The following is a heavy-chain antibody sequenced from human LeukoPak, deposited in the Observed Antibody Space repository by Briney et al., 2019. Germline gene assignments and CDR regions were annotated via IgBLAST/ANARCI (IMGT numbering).Heavy chain of an antibody. CDR1: GGSFSGYY. J-gene: IGHJ4*02. CDR3: ARGRVDTAIRVLGVIFNY. D-gene: IGHD5-18*01. CDR2: INHSGST. V-gene: IGHV4-34*01. Sequence: PSETLSLTCAVYGGSFSGYYWSWIRQPPGKGLEWIGEINHSGSTNYNPSLKSRVTISVDTSKNQFSLKLSSVTAADTAVYYCARGRVDTAIRVLGVIFNYWGQGTLVTVSS.